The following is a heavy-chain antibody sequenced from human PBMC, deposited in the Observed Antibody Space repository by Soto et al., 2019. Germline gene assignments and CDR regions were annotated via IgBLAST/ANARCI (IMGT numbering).Heavy chain of an antibody. Sequence: QVQLVQSGAEVKKPGSSVKVSCKASGGTFSSYTISWVRQAPGQGLEWMGRIIPILGIANYAQKFQGRVTSTADKSTSTAYMELSSLRSEDTAVYYCARDRAVYGFDPWGQGTLVTVSS. J-gene: IGHJ5*02. V-gene: IGHV1-69*08. CDR2: IIPILGIA. D-gene: IGHD6-19*01. CDR1: GGTFSSYT. CDR3: ARDRAVYGFDP.